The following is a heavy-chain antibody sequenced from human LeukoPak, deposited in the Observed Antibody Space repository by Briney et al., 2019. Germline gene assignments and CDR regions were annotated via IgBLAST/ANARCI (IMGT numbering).Heavy chain of an antibody. J-gene: IGHJ4*02. Sequence: ASVKVSCKGFGYTFTKYGIAWVRQAPGQGLEWMGWISTYNGDTNYVQKFQGRVTMTRDTSANTVYMQLRSLRSDDTAVYYCARDPSNTSGRYIYFDYWGQGTLVTASS. D-gene: IGHD6-19*01. CDR2: ISTYNGDT. CDR3: ARDPSNTSGRYIYFDY. V-gene: IGHV1-18*01. CDR1: GYTFTKYG.